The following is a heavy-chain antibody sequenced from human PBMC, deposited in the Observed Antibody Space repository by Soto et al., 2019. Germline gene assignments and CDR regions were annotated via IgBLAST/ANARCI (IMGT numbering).Heavy chain of an antibody. CDR2: IYWDDGK. J-gene: IGHJ4*02. V-gene: IGHV2-5*02. CDR3: AHGTTYFDVLTGFDV. CDR1: GFSLSTSGVG. D-gene: IGHD3-9*01. Sequence: QITLKESGPTLVKPTQTLTLPCTFSGFSLSTSGVGVGWIRRPPGKALEWLALIYWDDGKRYSTSLKSRLTITKDTSKNQVVLTMTNMDPVDTATYYWAHGTTYFDVLTGFDVWGQGTLVTVSS.